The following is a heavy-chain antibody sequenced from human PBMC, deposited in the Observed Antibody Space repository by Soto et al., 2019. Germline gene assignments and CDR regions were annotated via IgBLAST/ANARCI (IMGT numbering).Heavy chain of an antibody. J-gene: IGHJ4*02. V-gene: IGHV5-51*01. CDR3: ARLTGVVTASYSSSWYYFDY. CDR1: GYSFTSYW. CDR2: IYPGDSDT. D-gene: IGHD6-13*01. Sequence: PGESLKISCKGSGYSFTSYWIGWVRQMPGKGLEWMGIIYPGDSDTRYSPSFQGQVTISADKSISAAYLQWSSLKASDTAMYYCARLTGVVTASYSSSWYYFDYWGQGTLVTVSS.